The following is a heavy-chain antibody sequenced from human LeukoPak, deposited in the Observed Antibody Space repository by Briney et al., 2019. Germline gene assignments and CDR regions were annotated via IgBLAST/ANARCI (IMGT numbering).Heavy chain of an antibody. V-gene: IGHV3-11*01. CDR1: GFTFSDYY. CDR3: AREVYCSSTSCFLKYYYYYMDV. J-gene: IGHJ6*03. D-gene: IGHD2-2*01. Sequence: GGSLRLSCAASGFTFSDYYMSWIRQAPGKGLEWVSYISSSGSTIYYADSVKGRFTISRDNDKNSLYLQMNSLRAEDTAVYYCAREVYCSSTSCFLKYYYYYMDVWGKGTTVTVSS. CDR2: ISSSGSTI.